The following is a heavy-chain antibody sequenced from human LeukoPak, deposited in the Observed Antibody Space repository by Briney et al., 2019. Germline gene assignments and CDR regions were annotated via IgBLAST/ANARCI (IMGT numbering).Heavy chain of an antibody. V-gene: IGHV4-59*01. CDR1: GGSISGYY. CDR2: IFYSGST. J-gene: IGHJ4*02. Sequence: SETLSLTCTVSGGSISGYYWSWIRQPPGKGLVWIGYIFYSGSTNYNPSLKSRVTISVDTSKNQFSLKLSSVTAADTAVYYCARGEWDLLFDYWGQGTLVTVSS. D-gene: IGHD1-26*01. CDR3: ARGEWDLLFDY.